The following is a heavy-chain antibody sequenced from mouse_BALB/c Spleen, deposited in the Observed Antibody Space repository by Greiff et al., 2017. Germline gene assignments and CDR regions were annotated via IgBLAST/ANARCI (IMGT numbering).Heavy chain of an antibody. CDR2: INPSNGGT. Sequence: VQLQQSGAELMKPGASVKISCKASGYTFTSYYMYWVKQRPGQGLEWIGGINPSNGGTNFNEKFKSKATLTVDKSSSTAYMQLSSLTSEDSAVYYCTTSYDGYTFAYWGQGTLVTVSA. CDR3: TTSYDGYTFAY. D-gene: IGHD2-3*01. J-gene: IGHJ3*01. V-gene: IGHV1S16*01. CDR1: GYTFTSYY.